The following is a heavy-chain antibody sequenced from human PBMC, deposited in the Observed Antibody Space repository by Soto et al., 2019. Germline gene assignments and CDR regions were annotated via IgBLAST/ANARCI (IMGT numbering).Heavy chain of an antibody. J-gene: IGHJ4*02. CDR2: VLASGTVT. V-gene: IGHV3-23*01. CDR1: GFTFSALA. CDR3: ASVRVGY. Sequence: EVQLLESGGGSVQPGGSLRLSCAASGFTFSALAMTWVRQAPGKGLEWVSSVLASGTVTYYADSVKGRFTISRDNSKNTVYLQMNSLSAEDTALYYCASVRVGYWGQGTLVTVSS. D-gene: IGHD1-26*01.